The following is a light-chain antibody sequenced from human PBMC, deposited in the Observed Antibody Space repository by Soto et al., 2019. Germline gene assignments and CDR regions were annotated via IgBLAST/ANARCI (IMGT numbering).Light chain of an antibody. Sequence: DIQLTQSPSSLSASVGDRVTITCRASQSIGNFLNWYQQKPAKAPNLLIYAASSLQSGVPSRFSGSGSGTDFTLTISSLQPEDFVTYYCQHSYTTWTFGQGTKVEVK. CDR2: AAS. J-gene: IGKJ1*01. CDR3: QHSYTTWT. V-gene: IGKV1-39*01. CDR1: QSIGNF.